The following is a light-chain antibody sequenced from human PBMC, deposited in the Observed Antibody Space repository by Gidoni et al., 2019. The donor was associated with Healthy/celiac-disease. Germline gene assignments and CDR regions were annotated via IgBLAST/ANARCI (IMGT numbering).Light chain of an antibody. CDR2: AAS. CDR3: QQSYSTPPT. Sequence: DIQMTQSPSSLSASVGDRVTINCRASQSISSYLNWYQQKPGKAPKLLIYAASSLQSGVPSRFSGSGSVTDFTLTISSLQPEDFATYYCQQSYSTPPTFGGGTKVEIK. V-gene: IGKV1-39*01. J-gene: IGKJ4*01. CDR1: QSISSY.